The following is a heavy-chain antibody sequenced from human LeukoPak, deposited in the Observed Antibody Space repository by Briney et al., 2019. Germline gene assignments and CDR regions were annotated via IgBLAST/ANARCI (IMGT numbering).Heavy chain of an antibody. CDR1: GFTFSSYG. V-gene: IGHV3-30*18. CDR2: ISYDGSNK. Sequence: GGSLRLSCAASGFTFSSYGMHWVRQAPGKGLEWVAVISYDGSNKYYADSVKGRFTISRDNSKNTLYLQMNSLRAEDTAVYYCAKGNWFDPWGQGTLVTVSS. J-gene: IGHJ5*02. CDR3: AKGNWFDP.